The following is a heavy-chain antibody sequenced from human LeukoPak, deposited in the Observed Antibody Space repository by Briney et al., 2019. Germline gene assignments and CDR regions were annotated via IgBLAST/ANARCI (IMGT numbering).Heavy chain of an antibody. CDR3: AKLIAVAGTDDY. D-gene: IGHD6-19*01. CDR1: GFTFSSYA. V-gene: IGHV3-23*01. Sequence: GGSLRLSCAASGFTFSSYAMSWVRQAPGKGLEWVSSISGSDGSTNYADSVKGRFTISRDNSKNTLYLQMNSLRAEDTAVYYCAKLIAVAGTDDYWGQGTLVTVSS. CDR2: ISGSDGST. J-gene: IGHJ4*02.